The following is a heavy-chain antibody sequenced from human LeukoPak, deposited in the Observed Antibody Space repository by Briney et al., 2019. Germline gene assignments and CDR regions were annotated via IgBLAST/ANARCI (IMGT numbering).Heavy chain of an antibody. CDR1: GFTVSSNY. CDR3: ARTDYGGNIDY. CDR2: IYSGGST. D-gene: IGHD4-23*01. J-gene: IGHJ4*02. Sequence: GGSLRLSCAASGFTVSSNYMSWVRQAPGKGLEWVSVIYSGGSTYYADSVKGRFTISRDNSKNTLYLQMNSLRAEDTAVYYCARTDYGGNIDYWGQGTLVIVSS. V-gene: IGHV3-53*01.